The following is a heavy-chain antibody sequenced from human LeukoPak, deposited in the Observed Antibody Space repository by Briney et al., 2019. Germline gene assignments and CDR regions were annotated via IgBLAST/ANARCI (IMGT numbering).Heavy chain of an antibody. Sequence: GGSLRLSCAASGFTFSSYWRSWARQAPGKGLEWVANIKQDGSEKYCVDSVKGRFTISRDNTKNSLFLQMNSLRAEDTAVYYCARDWGVYSSGWFDYWGQGTLVTASS. CDR1: GFTFSSYW. CDR3: ARDWGVYSSGWFDY. J-gene: IGHJ5*01. V-gene: IGHV3-7*01. D-gene: IGHD6-19*01. CDR2: IKQDGSEK.